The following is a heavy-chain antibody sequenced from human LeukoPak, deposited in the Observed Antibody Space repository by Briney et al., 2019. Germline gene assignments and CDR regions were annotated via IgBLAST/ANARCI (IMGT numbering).Heavy chain of an antibody. CDR3: ARPKYDYGGNWDAFDI. Sequence: GESLKISCKGSGYSFTSYWIGWVRQMPGKGLEWMGIIYPGDSDTRYSPSFQGQVTISADKSISTAYLQWSSLKASDTAMYYCARPKYDYGGNWDAFDIWGQGTMVTVSS. V-gene: IGHV5-51*01. CDR2: IYPGDSDT. J-gene: IGHJ3*02. D-gene: IGHD4-23*01. CDR1: GYSFTSYW.